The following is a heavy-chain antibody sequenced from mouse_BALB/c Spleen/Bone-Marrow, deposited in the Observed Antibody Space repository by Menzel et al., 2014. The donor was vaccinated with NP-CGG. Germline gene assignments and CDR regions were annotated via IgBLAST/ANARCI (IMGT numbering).Heavy chain of an antibody. CDR1: GFTFSSYA. CDR3: ARGYDGYYGFAY. CDR2: ISSGGST. V-gene: IGHV5-6-5*01. D-gene: IGHD2-3*01. J-gene: IGHJ3*01. Sequence: EVKLVESGGGLVKPGGSLKPSCAASGFTFSSYAMSWVRQTPEKRLEWVASISSGGSTYYPDSVKGRFTISRDNARNILYLQMSSLRSEDTAMYYCARGYDGYYGFAYWGQGTLVTVSA.